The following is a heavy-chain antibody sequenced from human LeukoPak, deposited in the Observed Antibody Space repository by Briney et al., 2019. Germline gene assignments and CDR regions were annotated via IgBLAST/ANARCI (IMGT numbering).Heavy chain of an antibody. CDR2: ISGSGGST. V-gene: IGHV3-23*01. J-gene: IGHJ4*02. CDR3: AKASGWYGYYFDY. CDR1: GFTFSSYA. D-gene: IGHD6-19*01. Sequence: QAGGSLRLSCAASGFTFSSYAMSWVLQAPGKGLEWVSAISGSGGSTYYADSVKGRFTISRDNSKNTLYLQMNSLRAEDTAVYYCAKASGWYGYYFDYWGQGTLVTVSS.